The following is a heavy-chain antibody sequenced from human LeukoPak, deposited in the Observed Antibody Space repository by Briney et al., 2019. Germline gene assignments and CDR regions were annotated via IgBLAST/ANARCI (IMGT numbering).Heavy chain of an antibody. CDR1: GFTFSNSG. D-gene: IGHD1-26*01. V-gene: IGHV3-33*01. J-gene: IGHJ6*02. Sequence: GGSLRLSCAASGFTFSNSGMHWVRQAPGKGLEWVAVIWYDGTNNYYADSVKGRFTISRDNSKNTLYLQMNSLRAEDTAVYYCARTPVGATGYYYYYGMDVWGQGTTVTVSS. CDR2: IWYDGTNN. CDR3: ARTPVGATGYYYYYGMDV.